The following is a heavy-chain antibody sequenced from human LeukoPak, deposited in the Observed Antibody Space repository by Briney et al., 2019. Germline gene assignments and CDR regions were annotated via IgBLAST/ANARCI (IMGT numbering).Heavy chain of an antibody. J-gene: IGHJ4*02. D-gene: IGHD3-22*01. V-gene: IGHV3-15*01. CDR2: IQSKTDGGTT. Sequence: PGGSLRLSCAASGFTFSNAWMNWVRQAPGKGLEWVGRIQSKTDGGTTDYAAPVKGRFTISRDDSKNTLYLQMNSLKTEDTAVYYCTTDLNARGNYYDSSGFISTIDYYGQGTLVTVSS. CDR3: TTDLNARGNYYDSSGFISTIDY. CDR1: GFTFSNAW.